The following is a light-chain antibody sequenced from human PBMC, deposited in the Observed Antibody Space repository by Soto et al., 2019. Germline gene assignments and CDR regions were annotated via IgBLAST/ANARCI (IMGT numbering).Light chain of an antibody. CDR1: SSDVGGFNS. CDR3: CSYAGSYSYA. CDR2: DVN. V-gene: IGLV2-11*01. J-gene: IGLJ1*01. Sequence: QSALTQPASVSGSPGQSITISCTGTSSDVGGFNSVSWYQQHPGKAPKLMIYDVNKRPSGVPDRFSGSKSGSTASLTISGLQAEDEAEYYCCSYAGSYSYAFATGTKVTVL.